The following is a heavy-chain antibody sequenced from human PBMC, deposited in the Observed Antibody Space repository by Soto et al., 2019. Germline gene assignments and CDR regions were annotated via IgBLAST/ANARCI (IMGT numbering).Heavy chain of an antibody. CDR1: GYSFTSYW. V-gene: IGHV5-51*01. CDR3: TYYYYYMDV. CDR2: IYPGDSDT. J-gene: IGHJ6*03. Sequence: GESLKISCKGSGYSFTSYWIGWVRQMPGKGLEWMGIIYPGDSDTRYSPSFQGQVTISANKSISTAADTAVYYCARLYQYGDYTYYYYYMDVWGKGTTVTVSS. D-gene: IGHD4-17*01.